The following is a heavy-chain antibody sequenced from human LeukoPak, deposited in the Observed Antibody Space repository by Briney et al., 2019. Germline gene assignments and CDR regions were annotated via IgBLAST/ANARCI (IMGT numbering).Heavy chain of an antibody. CDR2: INPSGGST. CDR3: ARGRWDYTVTTLYYFDS. J-gene: IGHJ4*02. Sequence: ASVKVSCKASGYTFTSYYMHWVRQAPGQGLEWMGIINPSGGSTSYAQKFQGRVTMTRDTSTSTVYMELSSLRSEDTAMYYCARGRWDYTVTTLYYFDSWGQGTLVTVSS. V-gene: IGHV1-46*01. CDR1: GYTFTSYY. D-gene: IGHD4-11*01.